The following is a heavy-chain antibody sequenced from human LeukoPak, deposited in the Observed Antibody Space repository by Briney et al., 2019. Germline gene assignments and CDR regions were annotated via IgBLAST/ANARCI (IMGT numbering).Heavy chain of an antibody. J-gene: IGHJ3*02. D-gene: IGHD5-12*01. CDR2: IYYSGST. CDR1: GGSISSSSYY. V-gene: IGHV4-39*07. CDR3: ATIVATIKGAFDI. Sequence: SETLSLTCTVSGGSISSSSYYWGWIRQPPGKGLEWIGSIYYSGSTYYNPSLKSRVTISVDTSKNQFSLKLSSVTAADTAVYYCATIVATIKGAFDIWGQGTMVTVSS.